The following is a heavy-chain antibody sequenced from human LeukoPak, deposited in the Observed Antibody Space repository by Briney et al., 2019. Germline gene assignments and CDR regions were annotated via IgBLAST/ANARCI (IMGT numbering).Heavy chain of an antibody. CDR2: IKSKTDGGTI. CDR1: GFTVSSNY. D-gene: IGHD1-26*01. CDR3: TTERSGSFPY. J-gene: IGHJ4*02. Sequence: GGSLRLSCAASGFTVSSNYMSWVRQTPGTGLEWVGLIKSKTDGGTIDYAAPVKGRFTISRDDSKNTLYLQMNSLKTEDTAVYYCTTERSGSFPYWGQGALVTVSS. V-gene: IGHV3-15*01.